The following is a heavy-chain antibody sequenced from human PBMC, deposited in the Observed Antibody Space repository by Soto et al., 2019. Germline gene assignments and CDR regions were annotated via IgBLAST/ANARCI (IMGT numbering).Heavy chain of an antibody. V-gene: IGHV3-53*02. Sequence: EVQLVETGGGLVQPGGSLRLSCAASGITVSRNYMNLVRQAPGKGLARVSLIYRERTVYYADSVKGRFTISRDNSRNTVYLQINRLRSEGTAVYYCARDGDSSGYASGGWYFDQWGQGTLVTVSS. J-gene: IGHJ4*02. D-gene: IGHD3-22*01. CDR1: GITVSRNY. CDR3: ARDGDSSGYASGGWYFDQ. CDR2: IYRERTV.